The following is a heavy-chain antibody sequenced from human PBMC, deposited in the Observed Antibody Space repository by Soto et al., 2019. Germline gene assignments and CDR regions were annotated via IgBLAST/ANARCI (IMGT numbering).Heavy chain of an antibody. CDR1: GDSFNDYY. CDR2: INPSGGST. D-gene: IGHD3-10*01. J-gene: IGHJ6*02. CDR3: ARSKIGYYGSGSIYGMDV. Sequence: ASVKVSCKTSGDSFNDYYIHWVRQAPGQGLEWMGTINPSGGSTSYAQKFQGRVTMTRDTSTSTVYMELSSLRSEDTAVYYCARSKIGYYGSGSIYGMDVWGQGTTVTVSS. V-gene: IGHV1-46*02.